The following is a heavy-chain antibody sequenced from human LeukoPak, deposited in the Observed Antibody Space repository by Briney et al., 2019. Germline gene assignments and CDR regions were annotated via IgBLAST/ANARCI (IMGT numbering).Heavy chain of an antibody. V-gene: IGHV4-59*01. J-gene: IGHJ6*04. CDR3: ARGSERLSRKMDV. CDR1: GGSISSYY. CDR2: IYYSGST. Sequence: PSETLSLTCTVSGGSISSYYWSWIRQPPGKGLEWIGYIYYSGSTNYNPSLKSRVTISVDTSKNQFSLKLSSVTAADTAVYYCARGSERLSRKMDVWGKRTTVTVSS. D-gene: IGHD2-2*01.